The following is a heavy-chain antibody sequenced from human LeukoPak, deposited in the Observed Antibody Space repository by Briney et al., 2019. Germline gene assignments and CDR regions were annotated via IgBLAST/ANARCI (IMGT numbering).Heavy chain of an antibody. CDR1: GYSISSGYY. Sequence: SETLSLTCTVSGYSISSGYYWGWIRQPPGKGLEWIGSIYHSGSTYYNPSLKSRVAISVDTSKNQFSLKLSSVTAADTAVYYCARHPIVVVPAAPSPWFDPWGQGTLVTVSS. D-gene: IGHD2-2*01. J-gene: IGHJ5*02. CDR3: ARHPIVVVPAAPSPWFDP. CDR2: IYHSGST. V-gene: IGHV4-38-2*02.